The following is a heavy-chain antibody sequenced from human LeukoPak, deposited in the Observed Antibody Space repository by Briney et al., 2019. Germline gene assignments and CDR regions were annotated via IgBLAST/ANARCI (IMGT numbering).Heavy chain of an antibody. J-gene: IGHJ4*02. CDR2: VFYTGST. CDR3: ARRVAGAGFGY. V-gene: IGHV4-59*01. Sequence: SETLSLTCTVSGGSISGNYWTWIRQPPGKGLDYIGHVFYTGSTNYSPSLKSRVTISIDTSKSHFSLKLTSVTAADTAVYYCARRVAGAGFGYWGQGTLVTVSS. CDR1: GGSISGNY. D-gene: IGHD6-19*01.